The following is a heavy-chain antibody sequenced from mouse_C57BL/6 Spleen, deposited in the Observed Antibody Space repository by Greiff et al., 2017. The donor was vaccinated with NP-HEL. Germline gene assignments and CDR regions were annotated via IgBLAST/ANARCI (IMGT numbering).Heavy chain of an antibody. CDR1: GFTFSDYG. CDR2: ISSGSSTI. CDR3: AQGGMGYSNIDY. Sequence: EVKLVESGGGLVKPGGSLKLSCAASGFTFSDYGMHWVRQAPEKGLEWVAYISSGSSTIYYADTVKGRFTISRDNAKNTLFLQMTSLRSEDTAMYYCAQGGMGYSNIDYWGQGTTLTVSS. D-gene: IGHD2-5*01. J-gene: IGHJ2*01. V-gene: IGHV5-17*01.